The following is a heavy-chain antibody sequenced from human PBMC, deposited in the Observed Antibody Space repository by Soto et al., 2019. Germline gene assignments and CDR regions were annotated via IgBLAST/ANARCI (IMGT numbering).Heavy chain of an antibody. CDR2: IYHSGTT. Sequence: SETLSLTCAVSGGSISSGGYSWSWIWQPPGKGLEWIGYIYHSGTTYYNPSLKSRVTISVDRSKNQFSLKLSSVTAADTAVYYCARGSDEGEADYWGQGTLVTVSS. CDR3: ARGSDEGEADY. J-gene: IGHJ4*02. V-gene: IGHV4-30-2*01. CDR1: GGSISSGGYS.